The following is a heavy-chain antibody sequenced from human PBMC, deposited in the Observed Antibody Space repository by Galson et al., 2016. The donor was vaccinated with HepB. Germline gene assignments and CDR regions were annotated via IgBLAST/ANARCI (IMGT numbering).Heavy chain of an antibody. CDR1: GFTLDNYA. J-gene: IGHJ5*02. CDR2: ISWNSGAI. V-gene: IGHV3-9*01. CDR3: GILYGGFDP. D-gene: IGHD2/OR15-2a*01. Sequence: SLRLSCAASGFTLDNYAMHWVRQAPGKGLEWVSGISWNSGAIGYADSVKGRFTVSRDNAKNSLYLQMNSLRTEDTAFYYCGILYGGFDPWGQGTLVTVSS.